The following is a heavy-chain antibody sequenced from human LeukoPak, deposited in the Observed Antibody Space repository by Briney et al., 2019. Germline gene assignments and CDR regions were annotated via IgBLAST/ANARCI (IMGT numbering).Heavy chain of an antibody. J-gene: IGHJ4*02. CDR2: ISWNSGSI. CDR3: AKDAIAYDSSGYYWFDY. Sequence: SLRLSCAASGFTFDDYAMHWVRQAPGKGLEWVSGISWNSGSIGYAGSVKGRFTISRDNAKNSLYLQMSSLRAEDTALYYCAKDAIAYDSSGYYWFDYWGQGTLVTVSS. V-gene: IGHV3-9*01. CDR1: GFTFDDYA. D-gene: IGHD3-22*01.